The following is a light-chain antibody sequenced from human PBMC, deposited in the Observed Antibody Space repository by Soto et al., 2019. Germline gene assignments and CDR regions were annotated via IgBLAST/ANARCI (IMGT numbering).Light chain of an antibody. V-gene: IGKV1-9*01. Sequence: IQLTQSPSSLSASVGDRVTITCRASQGISSYLAWYQQTPGKAPKLLIYAASTLQSGGPSRFSGSGSGTEFTLTISSRQPEDFATYYCQQVNTFPLTFGGGTKVDIK. CDR1: QGISSY. J-gene: IGKJ4*01. CDR3: QQVNTFPLT. CDR2: AAS.